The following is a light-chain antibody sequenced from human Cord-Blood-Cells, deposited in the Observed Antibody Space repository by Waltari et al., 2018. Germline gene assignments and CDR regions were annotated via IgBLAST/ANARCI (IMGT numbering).Light chain of an antibody. CDR2: LNSGGSH. V-gene: IGLV4-69*01. CDR3: QTWGTGIQV. J-gene: IGLJ3*02. Sequence: QLVLTQSPSASASLGASVKLTCTLSSGYSSYAIAWHQQQPEKGPRYLMKLNSGGSHSKGDGIPDRFSGSSSGAERYLTISSLQSEDEADYYCQTWGTGIQVFGGGTKLTVL. CDR1: SGYSSYA.